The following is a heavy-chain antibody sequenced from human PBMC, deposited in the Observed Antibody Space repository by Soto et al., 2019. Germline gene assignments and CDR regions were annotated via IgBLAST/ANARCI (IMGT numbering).Heavy chain of an antibody. CDR2: IFPSDSDT. D-gene: IGHD3-10*01. Sequence: GESLKISCKASGYSFTTSWIGWVRQMPGKGLEWMGIIFPSDSDTRYSPSFQGQVTISVDKSISTAYLQWSSLKASDTAMYYCARRPGSWFDPWGQGTLVTVPS. CDR1: GYSFTTSW. J-gene: IGHJ5*02. CDR3: ARRPGSWFDP. V-gene: IGHV5-51*01.